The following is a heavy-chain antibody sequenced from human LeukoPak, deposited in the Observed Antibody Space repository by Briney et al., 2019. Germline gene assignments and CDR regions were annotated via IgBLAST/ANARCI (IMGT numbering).Heavy chain of an antibody. CDR2: IYYSGST. CDR1: GGYISSYY. V-gene: IGHV4-59*01. Sequence: SETLSLTCSVSGGYISSYYWSWIRQPPGKGLEWIGYIYYSGSTNYNPSLKSRVTISVDTSKNQFSLKLSSVTAADTAVYYCARAGGWIQLWFDPWGQGTLVTVSS. CDR3: ARAGGWIQLWFDP. D-gene: IGHD5-18*01. J-gene: IGHJ5*02.